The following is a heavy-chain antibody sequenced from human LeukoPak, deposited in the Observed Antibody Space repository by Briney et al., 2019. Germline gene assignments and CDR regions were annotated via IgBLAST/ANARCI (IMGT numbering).Heavy chain of an antibody. CDR2: IIPILGIA. Sequence: SVKVSCKASGGTFSSYAISWVRQAPGQGLEWMGRIIPILGIANYAQKFQGRVTITVDKSTSTAYMELSSLRSEDTAVYYCARDRSSIYCSGGSCYYNWFDPWGQGTLVTVSS. V-gene: IGHV1-69*10. D-gene: IGHD2-15*01. CDR3: ARDRSSIYCSGGSCYYNWFDP. J-gene: IGHJ5*02. CDR1: GGTFSSYA.